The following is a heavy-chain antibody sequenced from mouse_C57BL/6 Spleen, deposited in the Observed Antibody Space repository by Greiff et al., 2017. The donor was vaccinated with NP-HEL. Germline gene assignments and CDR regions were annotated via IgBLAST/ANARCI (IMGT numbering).Heavy chain of an antibody. CDR2: IDPETGGP. V-gene: IGHV1-15*01. Sequence: VQLQQSGAELVRPGASVTLSCKASGYTFTDYEMHWVKQTPVHGLEWIGAIDPETGGPAYNQKFKGKAILTADKSSSTAYMELRSLTSDDSAVYYCTRSQLIDYWGQGTTLTVSS. CDR1: GYTFTDYE. D-gene: IGHD3-2*02. CDR3: TRSQLIDY. J-gene: IGHJ2*01.